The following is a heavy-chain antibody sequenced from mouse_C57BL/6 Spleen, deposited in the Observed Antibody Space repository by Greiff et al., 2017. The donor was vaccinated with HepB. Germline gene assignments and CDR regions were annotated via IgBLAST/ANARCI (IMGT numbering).Heavy chain of an antibody. V-gene: IGHV5-17*01. CDR3: ARRYYGSSGYYAMDY. J-gene: IGHJ4*01. CDR1: GFTFSDYG. CDR2: ISRGSSTI. D-gene: IGHD1-1*01. Sequence: EVQGVESGGGLVKPGGSLKLSCAASGFTFSDYGMHWVRQAPEKGLEWVAYISRGSSTIYYADTVKGRFTISRDNAKNTLFLQMTSLRSEDTAMYYCARRYYGSSGYYAMDYWGQGTSVTVSS.